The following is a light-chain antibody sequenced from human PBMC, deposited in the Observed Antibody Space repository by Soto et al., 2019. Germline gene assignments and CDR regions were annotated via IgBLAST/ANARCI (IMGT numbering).Light chain of an antibody. J-gene: IGLJ1*01. CDR1: TSDVGGYNY. CDR3: LSKTSSISYV. V-gene: IGLV2-14*01. CDR2: EVS. Sequence: QSALTQPASVSGSPGQSITISCTGTTSDVGGYNYVSWYQQHPGKVPKLLIHEVSNRPSGVSNRFSGSKSGNTASLTFSGLQAEDEADYYCLSKTSSISYVFGTGTKLTVL.